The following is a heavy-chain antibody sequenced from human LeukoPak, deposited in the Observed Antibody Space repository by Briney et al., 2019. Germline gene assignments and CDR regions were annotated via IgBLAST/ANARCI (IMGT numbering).Heavy chain of an antibody. CDR2: INSDGSWT. D-gene: IGHD2/OR15-2a*01. J-gene: IGHJ4*02. Sequence: GGSLRLSCAASGNYWMHWVRQVPGKGLVWVSHINSDGSWTSYAGSVKGRFTISKDNAKNTVYLQMNSLRAEDTAVYYCVSFYETYWGRGTLVTVSS. V-gene: IGHV3-74*01. CDR1: GNYW. CDR3: VSFYETY.